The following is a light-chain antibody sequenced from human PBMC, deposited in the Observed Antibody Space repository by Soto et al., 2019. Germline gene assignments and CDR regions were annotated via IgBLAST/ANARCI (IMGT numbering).Light chain of an antibody. CDR3: QQYNDNWT. V-gene: IGKV1-5*03. CDR2: KAS. CDR1: QSISTW. Sequence: DIQMTQSPSTLSASVGDRVTITCRAFQSISTWLAWYQQRPVTAPNLLIYKASTLQSGFPSRFSGSGSGTEFTLTISSLQPDDSATYYCQQYNDNWTFGQGTKV. J-gene: IGKJ1*01.